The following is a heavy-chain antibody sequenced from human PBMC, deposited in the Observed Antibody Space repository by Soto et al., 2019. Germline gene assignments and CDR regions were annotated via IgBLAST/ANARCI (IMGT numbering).Heavy chain of an antibody. Sequence: GGSLRLSCAASGFTFSSYSMNWVRQAPGKGLEWVSYISSSSSTIYYADSVKGRFTISRDNAKNSLYLQMNSLRDEDTAVYYCVPIYGPGSYYNPQDLDYWGQGTLVTVSS. CDR1: GFTFSSYS. D-gene: IGHD3-10*01. J-gene: IGHJ4*02. V-gene: IGHV3-48*02. CDR3: VPIYGPGSYYNPQDLDY. CDR2: ISSSSSTI.